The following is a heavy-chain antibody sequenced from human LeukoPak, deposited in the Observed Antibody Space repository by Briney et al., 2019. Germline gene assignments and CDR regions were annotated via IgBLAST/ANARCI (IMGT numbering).Heavy chain of an antibody. V-gene: IGHV4-39*01. CDR2: IYYSGST. Sequence: PSETLSLTCTVSGGSMSSGSYYWGWIRQPPGKGLEWIGSIYYSGSTYYNPSLKSRVTISVDTSKNQFSLKLSSVTAADTAVYYCARSYSSSWYYFDCWGQGTLVADSS. J-gene: IGHJ4*02. CDR3: ARSYSSSWYYFDC. D-gene: IGHD6-13*01. CDR1: GGSMSSGSYY.